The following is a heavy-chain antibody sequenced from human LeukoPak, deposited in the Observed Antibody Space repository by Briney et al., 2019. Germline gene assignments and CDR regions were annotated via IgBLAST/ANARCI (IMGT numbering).Heavy chain of an antibody. CDR3: ALIYSNYGVNWFDP. CDR2: IYTSGST. Sequence: PSETLSLTCAVYGGSISSYYWSWIRQPAGKGLEWIGRIYTSGSTNYNPSLKSRVTMSVDTSKNQFSLKLSSVTAADTAVYYCALIYSNYGVNWFDPWGQGTLVTVSS. D-gene: IGHD4-11*01. CDR1: GGSISSYY. V-gene: IGHV4-59*10. J-gene: IGHJ5*02.